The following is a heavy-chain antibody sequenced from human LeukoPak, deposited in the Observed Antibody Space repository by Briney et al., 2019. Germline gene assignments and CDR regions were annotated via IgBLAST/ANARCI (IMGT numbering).Heavy chain of an antibody. CDR2: IAYGGSNK. D-gene: IGHD4-17*01. CDR3: ARGGIYGDYDY. V-gene: IGHV3-30-3*01. J-gene: IGHJ4*02. CDR1: GFTFSSYA. Sequence: PGGSLRLSCAASGFTFSSYAMHWVRQAPGKGLEWVAVIAYGGSNKYYADSVKGRFTISRDNSKNTLYLQMNSLRAEDTAVYYCARGGIYGDYDYWGQGTLVTVSS.